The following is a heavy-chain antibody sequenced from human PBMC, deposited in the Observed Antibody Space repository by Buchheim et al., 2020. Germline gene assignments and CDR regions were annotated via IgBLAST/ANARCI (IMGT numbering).Heavy chain of an antibody. CDR2: IKQDGSEK. V-gene: IGHV3-7*01. Sequence: EVQLVESGGGLVQPGGSLRLSCAASGFTFSSSWMSWVRQAPGKGLEWVANIKQDGSEKYYVDSVKGRFTISRDNAKNSLYLQMNSLRAEDTAVYYCARDLRITIFGVVPYYYGMDVWGQGTT. CDR3: ARDLRITIFGVVPYYYGMDV. J-gene: IGHJ6*02. CDR1: GFTFSSSW. D-gene: IGHD3-3*01.